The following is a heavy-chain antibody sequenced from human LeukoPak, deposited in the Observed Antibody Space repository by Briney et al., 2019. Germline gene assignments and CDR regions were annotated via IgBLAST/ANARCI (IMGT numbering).Heavy chain of an antibody. D-gene: IGHD3-10*01. CDR3: AKEEALWFGANYYGMDV. CDR1: GFTFSGFA. J-gene: IGHJ6*02. Sequence: GGSLRLSCAASGFTFSGFAMTWVRQAPGKGLEWVSTISDSGDSTYYADSVKGRFTISRDNSKDTLFVQMNSLRAEDAAVYYCAKEEALWFGANYYGMDVWGQGTTVTVSS. V-gene: IGHV3-23*01. CDR2: ISDSGDST.